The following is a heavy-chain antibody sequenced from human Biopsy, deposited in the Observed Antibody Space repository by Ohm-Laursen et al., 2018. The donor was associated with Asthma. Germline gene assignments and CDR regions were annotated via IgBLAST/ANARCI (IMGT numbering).Heavy chain of an antibody. V-gene: IGHV1-2*06. Sequence: ASVKVSCKPSGYTFIGYHIHWVRQAPGQGLEWMGRINPNSGGTNYAQKFQGRVTMTSDASISTAYMELSRLRSDDTALYYCARGQKSPGDRWFDPWGQGTLVTVSS. D-gene: IGHD7-27*01. CDR3: ARGQKSPGDRWFDP. CDR2: INPNSGGT. CDR1: GYTFIGYH. J-gene: IGHJ5*02.